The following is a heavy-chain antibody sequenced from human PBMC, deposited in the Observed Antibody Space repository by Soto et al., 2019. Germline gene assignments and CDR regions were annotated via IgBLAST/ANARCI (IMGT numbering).Heavy chain of an antibody. J-gene: IGHJ4*02. Sequence: QVQLVQSGAEVKKPGASVKVSCKASGYTFTSYGISWVRQAPGQGLEWMGWISAYNGNTNYAQKLQGRVTMTTDTPTSTAYMELRSLQSDDTAVYYCAIVLGDILTGYYLWYWGQGTLVTVSS. CDR1: GYTFTSYG. CDR3: AIVLGDILTGYYLWY. CDR2: ISAYNGNT. V-gene: IGHV1-18*01. D-gene: IGHD3-9*01.